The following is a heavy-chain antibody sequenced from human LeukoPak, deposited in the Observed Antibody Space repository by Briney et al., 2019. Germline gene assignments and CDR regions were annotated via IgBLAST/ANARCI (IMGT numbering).Heavy chain of an antibody. CDR1: GYTFTEYA. D-gene: IGHD6-19*01. J-gene: IGHJ4*02. CDR2: INADSGNT. CDR3: ARGGPNRSGWTLDY. V-gene: IGHV1-3*01. Sequence: ASVKVSCKASGYTFTEYAMHWVRLAPGHGLEWMGWINADSGNTESSQRFQGRLSITWDTPATTAYMELSSLTSEDTAVYYCARGGPNRSGWTLDYWGPGTLVTVSS.